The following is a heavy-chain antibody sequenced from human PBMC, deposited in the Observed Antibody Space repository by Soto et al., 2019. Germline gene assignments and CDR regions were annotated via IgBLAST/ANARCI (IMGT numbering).Heavy chain of an antibody. CDR2: IGPYNGNT. CDR3: ARVACSSSSCYKISVHYGMDV. D-gene: IGHD2-2*02. CDR1: GYKFTTYA. J-gene: IGHJ6*02. V-gene: IGHV1-18*01. Sequence: ASVKVSCKASGYKFTTYAIGWVRQAPGQGLEWMGWIGPYNGNTNYAREFQGRVTITTDTFTTTAYMDLRSLRSDDTAVYYCARVACSSSSCYKISVHYGMDVWGQGTTVTAP.